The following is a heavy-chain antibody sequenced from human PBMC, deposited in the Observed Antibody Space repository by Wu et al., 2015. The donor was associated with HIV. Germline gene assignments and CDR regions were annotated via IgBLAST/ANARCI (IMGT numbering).Heavy chain of an antibody. CDR2: MNPDSGNT. D-gene: IGHD2-8*01. V-gene: IGHV1-2*02. Sequence: QVQLVQSGTEVRNPGASVKVSCKASVYPFTGFHIHWVRQAPGQGLEWMGWMNPDSGNTGNIQRFQGRVSMTRGTAISTAYMDLNYLRSDDTAMYYCIMELGSMKKFDYWGQGTLATVSS. J-gene: IGHJ4*02. CDR1: VYPFTGFH. CDR3: IMELGSMKKFDY.